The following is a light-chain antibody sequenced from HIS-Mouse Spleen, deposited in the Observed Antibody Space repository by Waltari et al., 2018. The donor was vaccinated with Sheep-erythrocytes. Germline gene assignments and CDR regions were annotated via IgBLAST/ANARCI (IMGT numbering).Light chain of an antibody. J-gene: IGLJ2*01. CDR1: SRDVGSYNR. CDR2: EVS. CDR3: SSYTSSSTFVV. Sequence: QSALTQPPSVSGSPGQSVTISCTGTSRDVGSYNRFSGYQQPPGPAPKLLIYEVSNRPSGVPDRFSGSKSGNTASLTISGLQAEDEADYYCSSYTSSSTFVVFGGGTKLTVL. V-gene: IGLV2-18*02.